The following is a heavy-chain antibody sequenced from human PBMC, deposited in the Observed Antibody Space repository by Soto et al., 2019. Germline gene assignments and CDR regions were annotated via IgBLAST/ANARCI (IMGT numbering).Heavy chain of an antibody. CDR3: ARETDCSGGSCYYYYYGMDV. Sequence: VASVKVSCKVSGYTFTSYYMHWVRQAPGQGLEWMGIINPSGGSTSYAQKFQGRVTMTRDTSTSTVYMELSSLRSEDTAVYYCARETDCSGGSCYYYYYGMDVWGQGTTVTVSS. CDR1: GYTFTSYY. D-gene: IGHD2-15*01. J-gene: IGHJ6*02. CDR2: INPSGGST. V-gene: IGHV1-46*01.